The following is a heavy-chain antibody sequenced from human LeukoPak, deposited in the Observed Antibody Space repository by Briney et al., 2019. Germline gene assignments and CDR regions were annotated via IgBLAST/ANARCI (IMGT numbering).Heavy chain of an antibody. D-gene: IGHD1-26*01. CDR2: ISYDGSNK. Sequence: GGSLRLSCAASGFTFSSYGMHWVRQAPGKGLEWVAVISYDGSNKYYADSVKGRFTISRDNSKNTLYLQMNSLRAEDTAVYYCAKDGVVRAGLFDYWGQGTLVTVSS. V-gene: IGHV3-30*18. CDR3: AKDGVVRAGLFDY. CDR1: GFTFSSYG. J-gene: IGHJ4*02.